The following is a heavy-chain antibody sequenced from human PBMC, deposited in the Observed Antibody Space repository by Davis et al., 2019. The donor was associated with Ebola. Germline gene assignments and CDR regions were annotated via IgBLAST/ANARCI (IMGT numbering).Heavy chain of an antibody. Sequence: AASVKVSCKPSGYTFTGFYIHWARQAPGQGLEWLGWINPNTGGTNLAQKFQGWVTMTRDTSISTAYMELQRLRSDDTAVYYCARVNSVTYTPLDYWGQGTLVTVSS. V-gene: IGHV1-2*04. CDR3: ARVNSVTYTPLDY. D-gene: IGHD2-2*02. CDR2: INPNTGGT. CDR1: GYTFTGFY. J-gene: IGHJ4*02.